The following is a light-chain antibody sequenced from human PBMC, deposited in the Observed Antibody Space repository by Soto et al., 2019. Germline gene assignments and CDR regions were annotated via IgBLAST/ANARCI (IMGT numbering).Light chain of an antibody. V-gene: IGKV1-39*01. J-gene: IGKJ1*01. Sequence: DIQITQSPSSLSFSVGDRVTITGLGSQLIGNYLSWYQQKPGKAPRLLIYTASSLQSGVPSRFSGSGAGTDFTLTITRLQPEDFATYFCQHSYSTPRTFGQGTKVDI. CDR1: QLIGNY. CDR3: QHSYSTPRT. CDR2: TAS.